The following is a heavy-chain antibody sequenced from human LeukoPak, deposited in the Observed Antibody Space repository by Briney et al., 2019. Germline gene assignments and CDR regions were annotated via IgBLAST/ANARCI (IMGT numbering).Heavy chain of an antibody. V-gene: IGHV4-39*07. CDR2: IYYSGST. CDR1: GGSISSSSYY. D-gene: IGHD5-18*01. J-gene: IGHJ4*02. Sequence: PSETLSLTCTVSGGSISSSSYYWGWIRQPPGQGLEWIGSIYYSGSTYYNPSLKSRVTISVDTSKNQFSLKLSSVTAADTAVYYCARVNVDTAMVTGFYFDYWGQGTLVTVSS. CDR3: ARVNVDTAMVTGFYFDY.